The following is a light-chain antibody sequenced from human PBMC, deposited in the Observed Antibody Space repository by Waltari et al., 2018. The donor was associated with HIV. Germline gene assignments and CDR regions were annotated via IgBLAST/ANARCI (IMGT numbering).Light chain of an antibody. CDR2: EVS. CDR1: TSDVGTYDF. J-gene: IGLJ2*01. Sequence: QSALTQPASVSGSPGQSITISCTGATSDVGTYDFVSWYQQHPGKAPKLIIFEVSEPPSGVSYRFSGVKVGNTASLTISGLQADDEADYYCCSFAGSSTLIFGGGTRLTVL. V-gene: IGLV2-23*02. CDR3: CSFAGSSTLI.